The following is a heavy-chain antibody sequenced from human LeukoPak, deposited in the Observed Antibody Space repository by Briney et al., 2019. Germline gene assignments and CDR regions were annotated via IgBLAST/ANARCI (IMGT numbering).Heavy chain of an antibody. J-gene: IGHJ5*02. CDR2: IYHSGST. CDR1: GGSFSGYY. V-gene: IGHV4-30-2*01. CDR3: ARELGYCSGGSCYDWFDP. D-gene: IGHD2-15*01. Sequence: SETLSLTCAVYGGSFSGYYWSWIRQPPGKGLEWIGYIYHSGSTYYNPSLKSRVTISVDRSKNQFSLKLSSVTAADTAVYYCARELGYCSGGSCYDWFDPWGQGTLVTVSS.